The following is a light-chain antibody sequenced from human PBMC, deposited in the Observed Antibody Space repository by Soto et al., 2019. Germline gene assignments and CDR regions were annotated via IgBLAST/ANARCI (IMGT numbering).Light chain of an antibody. V-gene: IGKV1-27*01. CDR2: AAS. CDR1: KDIANF. J-gene: IGKJ1*01. CDR3: QKYNSPPRT. Sequence: DIQMTQSPSSLSASVGDRVSITCRASKDIANFLAWYQHKAGKVPTLLIYAASTLQSGVPSRFSGSASGTDFTLTISSLQPEDVASYYCQKYNSPPRTFAQGTKVEV.